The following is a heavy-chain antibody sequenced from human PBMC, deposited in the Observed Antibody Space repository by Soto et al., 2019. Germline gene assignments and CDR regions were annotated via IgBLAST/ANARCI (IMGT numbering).Heavy chain of an antibody. CDR1: GFTFSSYG. D-gene: IGHD1-26*01. J-gene: IGHJ4*02. V-gene: IGHV3-33*01. CDR3: ARDLIPYSGSLPNFDY. CDR2: IWYDGSNK. Sequence: QVQLVESGGGVVQPGRSLRLSCAASGFTFSSYGMHWVRQAPGKGLEWVAVIWYDGSNKYYADSVKGRFTISRDNSKNTLYLQMNSLRAEDTAVYYCARDLIPYSGSLPNFDYWGQGTLVTVSS.